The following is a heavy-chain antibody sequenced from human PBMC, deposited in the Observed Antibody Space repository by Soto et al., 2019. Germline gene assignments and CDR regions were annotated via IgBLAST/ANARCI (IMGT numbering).Heavy chain of an antibody. CDR2: ISSIGST. CDR3: ACIFSGGYGYGFYYYGMDV. Sequence: SETLSLTCTVSGGSISSGGYYWSWIRQFPGKGLEWIGYISSIGSTYYNPSLGSRLSMSVDTSKDQFSLRLTSVTAADTAVYYCACIFSGGYGYGFYYYGMDVWGQGTTVTVSS. V-gene: IGHV4-30-4*08. CDR1: GGSISSGGYY. D-gene: IGHD5-18*01. J-gene: IGHJ6*02.